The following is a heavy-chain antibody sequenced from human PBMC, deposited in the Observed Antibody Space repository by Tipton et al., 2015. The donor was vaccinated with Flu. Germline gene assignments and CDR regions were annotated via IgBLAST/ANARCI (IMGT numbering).Heavy chain of an antibody. CDR3: ARTSDYDFWSGYYTDY. CDR1: GGSISSYY. Sequence: LRLSCTVSGGSISSYYWSWIRQPPGKGLEWIGYIYYSGSTNYNPSLKSRVTISVDTSKNQFSLKLSSVTAADTAVYYCARTSDYDFWSGYYTDYWGQGTLVTVSS. J-gene: IGHJ4*02. D-gene: IGHD3-3*01. V-gene: IGHV4-59*12. CDR2: IYYSGST.